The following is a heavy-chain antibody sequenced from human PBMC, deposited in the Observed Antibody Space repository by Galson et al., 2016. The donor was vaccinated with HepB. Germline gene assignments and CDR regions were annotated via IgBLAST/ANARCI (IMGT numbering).Heavy chain of an antibody. Sequence: TVSGGSISSGSYYWSWIRQPAGKGLEWIGRIYTSGSTNYNPSLKSRVTISVDTSKNQFSLKLSSVTAADTAVYYCARGTSSSWGRFRSLGVGDWFDPWGQGTLVTVSS. CDR1: GGSISSGSYY. V-gene: IGHV4-61*02. D-gene: IGHD6-13*01. J-gene: IGHJ5*02. CDR2: IYTSGST. CDR3: ARGTSSSWGRFRSLGVGDWFDP.